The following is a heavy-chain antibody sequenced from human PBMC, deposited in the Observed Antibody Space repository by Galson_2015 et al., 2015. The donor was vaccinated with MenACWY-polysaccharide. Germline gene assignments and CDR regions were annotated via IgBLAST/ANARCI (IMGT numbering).Heavy chain of an antibody. CDR3: ALIRRYDSTTSDY. J-gene: IGHJ4*02. V-gene: IGHV3-30*02. CDR1: EFIFNNYG. Sequence: SLRLSCAVSEFIFNNYGIHWVRQPPGRGLEWVAFLRYDGTNEHYAESVRGRFTISKDSSENTLFLQMNSLRVEDTAVYYCALIRRYDSTTSDYWGQGTLVTVSS. CDR2: LRYDGTNE. D-gene: IGHD6-6*01.